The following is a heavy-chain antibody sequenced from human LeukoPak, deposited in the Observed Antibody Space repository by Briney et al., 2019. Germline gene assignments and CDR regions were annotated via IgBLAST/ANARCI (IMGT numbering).Heavy chain of an antibody. V-gene: IGHV3-48*02. CDR1: GFTFSSYS. Sequence: GGSLRLSCAASGFTFSSYSMNWVRQAPGKGLEWVSYISSSSSTIYYADSVEGRFTISRDNAKNSLYLQMNSLRDEDTAVYYCARRDIVVVPAAMRYYYYGMDVWGQGTTVTVSS. CDR3: ARRDIVVVPAAMRYYYYGMDV. J-gene: IGHJ6*02. CDR2: ISSSSSTI. D-gene: IGHD2-2*01.